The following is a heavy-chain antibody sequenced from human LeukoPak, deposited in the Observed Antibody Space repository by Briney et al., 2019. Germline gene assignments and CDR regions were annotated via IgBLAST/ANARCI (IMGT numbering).Heavy chain of an antibody. CDR1: GFTFDDSA. CDR3: ARGGAPNAFDI. Sequence: PGGSLRLSCAASGFTFDDSAMHWVRQAPGKGLEWVSGISWNSGSIGYADSVKGQFTISRDNAKNSLYLQMNSLRAEDTAVYYCARGGAPNAFDIWGQGTMVTVSS. J-gene: IGHJ3*02. V-gene: IGHV3-9*01. CDR2: ISWNSGSI. D-gene: IGHD3-10*01.